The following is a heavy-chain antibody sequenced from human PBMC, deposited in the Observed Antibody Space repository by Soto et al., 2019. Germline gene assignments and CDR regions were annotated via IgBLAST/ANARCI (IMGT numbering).Heavy chain of an antibody. Sequence: ASVKVSCKASGYTFTSYGISWVRQAPGQGLEWLGWISAYNGNTNYAQKLQGRVTMTTDTSTSTAYMELRSLRSDDTAVYYCARVGGGGYDPPFYYYYYMDVWGKGTTVNVSS. D-gene: IGHD5-12*01. CDR1: GYTFTSYG. V-gene: IGHV1-18*01. CDR2: ISAYNGNT. J-gene: IGHJ6*03. CDR3: ARVGGGGYDPPFYYYYYMDV.